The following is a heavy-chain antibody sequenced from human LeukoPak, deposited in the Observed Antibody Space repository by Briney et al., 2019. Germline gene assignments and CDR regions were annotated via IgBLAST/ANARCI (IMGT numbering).Heavy chain of an antibody. V-gene: IGHV3-66*01. CDR1: GFTVSDNY. CDR2: ICAAGGT. CDR3: GSSNLLTGYYFLNF. D-gene: IGHD3-9*01. J-gene: IGHJ4*02. Sequence: GGSLRLSCAASGFTVSDNYMTWVRQAPGKGLEWVSLICAAGGTYFADSVRGRFTISRDNSKNTVYLQMNNLGVDDTAVYYCGSSNLLTGYYFLNFWGQGTLVTVSS.